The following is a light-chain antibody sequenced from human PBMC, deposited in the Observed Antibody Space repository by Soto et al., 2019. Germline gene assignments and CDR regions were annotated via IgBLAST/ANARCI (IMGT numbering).Light chain of an antibody. Sequence: DIQISHSPWSLSASVGDRVTVTFRAGQSISRYLNWYQQRPGKAPKLLIYSASTLQTGVPSRFSGSGSGTDFTLTISSLQPEDFATYYCQQSYNGPFTFGPGTKVDIK. CDR2: SAS. J-gene: IGKJ3*01. V-gene: IGKV1-39*01. CDR1: QSISRY. CDR3: QQSYNGPFT.